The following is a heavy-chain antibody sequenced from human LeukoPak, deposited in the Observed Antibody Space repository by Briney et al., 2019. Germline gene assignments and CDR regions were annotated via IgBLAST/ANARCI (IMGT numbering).Heavy chain of an antibody. CDR1: GFTFSDYY. CDR2: ISSSGNTI. J-gene: IGHJ3*02. Sequence: GGSLRLSCAASGFTFSDYYMSWIRQAPGKGLEWGSYISSSGNTIYYADSVKGRFTISRDNAKNSLYLQMNSLRAEDTAVYYCAREGMATMGATSAFDIWGQGTMVTVSS. CDR3: AREGMATMGATSAFDI. V-gene: IGHV3-11*01. D-gene: IGHD5-24*01.